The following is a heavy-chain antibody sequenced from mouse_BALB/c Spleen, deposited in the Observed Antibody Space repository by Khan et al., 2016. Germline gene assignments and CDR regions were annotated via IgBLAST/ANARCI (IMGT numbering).Heavy chain of an antibody. CDR3: ATVVAYFDY. J-gene: IGHJ2*01. CDR1: GYTFTSYW. CDR2: INPSTGYT. Sequence: QVQLQQPGAELAKPGASVKMSCKASGYTFTSYWMHWVKQRPGQGLEWIGYINPSTGYTEYNQKFKDKATLTADKSSSTAYMQLSSLTSEDSAVYYCATVVAYFDYWGQGTTLTVSS. D-gene: IGHD1-1*01. V-gene: IGHV1-7*01.